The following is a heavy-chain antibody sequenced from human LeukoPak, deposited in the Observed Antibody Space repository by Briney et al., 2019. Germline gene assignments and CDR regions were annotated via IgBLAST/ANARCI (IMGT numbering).Heavy chain of an antibody. D-gene: IGHD6-13*01. J-gene: IGHJ4*02. CDR1: GYTFTGYY. Sequence: ASVKVSCKASGYTFTGYYMHWVRQAPGQGLEWMGWISAYNGNTNYAQKLQGRVTMTTDTSTSTAYMELRSLRSDDTAVYYCARVVAAAGDFDYWGQGTLVTVSS. CDR2: ISAYNGNT. V-gene: IGHV1-18*04. CDR3: ARVVAAAGDFDY.